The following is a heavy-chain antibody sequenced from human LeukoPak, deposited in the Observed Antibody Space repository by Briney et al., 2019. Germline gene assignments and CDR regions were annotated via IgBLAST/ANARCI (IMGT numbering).Heavy chain of an antibody. Sequence: PGGSLRLSCAASGFTVSSNYMSWVRQAPGKGLEWVSVIYSGGSTYYADSVKGRFTISRDNAKNSLYLQMNSLRAEDTAVYYCARDPCPYGDYVCYFDYWGQGTLVTVSS. V-gene: IGHV3-53*01. D-gene: IGHD4-17*01. CDR3: ARDPCPYGDYVCYFDY. J-gene: IGHJ4*02. CDR2: IYSGGST. CDR1: GFTVSSNY.